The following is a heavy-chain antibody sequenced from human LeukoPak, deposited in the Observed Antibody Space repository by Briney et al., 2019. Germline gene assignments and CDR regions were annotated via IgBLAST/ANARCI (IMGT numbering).Heavy chain of an antibody. CDR3: ARWEASRVAFDI. J-gene: IGHJ3*02. Sequence: SETLSLTCTVSGGSISTYYWSWIRQPPGRGLEWIGYIHYSGITDYSPSLKSRVTISIDTSKKQFSLKLSSVTAADTAVYYCARWEASRVAFDIWGQGTLVTVSS. CDR1: GGSISTYY. CDR2: IHYSGIT. V-gene: IGHV4-59*01. D-gene: IGHD1-26*01.